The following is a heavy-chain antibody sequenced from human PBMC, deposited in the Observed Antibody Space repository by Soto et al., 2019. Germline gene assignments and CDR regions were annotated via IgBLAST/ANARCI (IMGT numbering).Heavy chain of an antibody. CDR1: GLTFSKFA. J-gene: IGHJ4*02. Sequence: EVQMVESGGGLVQPGGSLRLSCEVSGLTFSKFAMTWVRQAPGQGLEWVSSISSDGATIYYADSVKGRFTISRDNDKNLLYLQMNSLKGEDTATYYCVRVGIVARPYWGQGTPVTVSS. CDR2: ISSDGATI. D-gene: IGHD2-21*01. CDR3: VRVGIVARPY. V-gene: IGHV3-48*03.